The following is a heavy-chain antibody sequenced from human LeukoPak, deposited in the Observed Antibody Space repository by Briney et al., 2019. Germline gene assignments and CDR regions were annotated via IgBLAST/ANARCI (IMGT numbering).Heavy chain of an antibody. CDR1: GFTFSDYY. Sequence: GGSLRLSCAASGFTFSDYYMSWIRQAPGKGLEWVSCISSSSSYTNYADSVKGRFTISRDNAKNSLYLQMNSLRAEDTAVYYCASGGRYCSSTSCFDYWGQGTLVTVSS. V-gene: IGHV3-11*06. J-gene: IGHJ4*02. CDR3: ASGGRYCSSTSCFDY. CDR2: ISSSSSYT. D-gene: IGHD2-2*01.